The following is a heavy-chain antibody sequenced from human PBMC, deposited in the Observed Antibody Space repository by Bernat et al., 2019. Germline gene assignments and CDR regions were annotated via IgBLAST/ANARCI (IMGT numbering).Heavy chain of an antibody. Sequence: QVQLVESGGGVVQPGRSLRLSCAASGFTFSSHAMHWVRQAPGKGLEWVAVISYDGSKKYYADSVKGRFTISRDNSKNTLYLQMNSLRAEDTAVYYCASADGDYVSGFDYWGQGTPVTVSS. J-gene: IGHJ4*02. CDR3: ASADGDYVSGFDY. CDR1: GFTFSSHA. D-gene: IGHD4-17*01. CDR2: ISYDGSKK. V-gene: IGHV3-30*04.